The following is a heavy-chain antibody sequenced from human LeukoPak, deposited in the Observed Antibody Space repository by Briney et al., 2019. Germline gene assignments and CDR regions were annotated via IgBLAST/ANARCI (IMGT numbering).Heavy chain of an antibody. CDR3: AKDSNYDILTGVDY. D-gene: IGHD3-9*01. CDR2: ISGSGGST. CDR1: GFTFSSYA. J-gene: IGHJ4*02. V-gene: IGHV3-23*01. Sequence: GGSLRLSCEASGFTFSSYAMSWVRQSPGRGLEWVSGISGSGGSTNYADSVKGRFTISRDNSKNTLYLQMNSLRAEDTAVYYCAKDSNYDILTGVDYWGQGTLVTVSS.